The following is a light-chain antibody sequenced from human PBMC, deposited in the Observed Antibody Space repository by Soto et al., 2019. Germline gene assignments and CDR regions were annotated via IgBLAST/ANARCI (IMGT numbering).Light chain of an antibody. V-gene: IGLV1-44*01. J-gene: IGLJ1*01. CDR1: RSNIGSKT. CDR3: ATWDDSLNGL. Sequence: QAVVTQPPSASGTPGQRVTISCSGSRSNIGSKTVNWYQQLPGTAPKLLIYSNNQRPSGVPDRFSGSKSGTSASLVISGLQSEDEADYYCATWDDSLNGLFGTGTQLTVL. CDR2: SNN.